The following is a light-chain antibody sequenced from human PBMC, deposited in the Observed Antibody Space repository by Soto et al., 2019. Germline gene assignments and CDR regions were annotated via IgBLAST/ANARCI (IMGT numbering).Light chain of an antibody. Sequence: QSALTQPRSVSGSPGQSVTISCTGTSSDVGGYNYVSWYQQHPGKAPKLMIYEVTQRPSGVPDRFSGSKSGNTASLTVSGLQADDDAEYFCCSHAGINKFWVFGGGTKMTVL. V-gene: IGLV2-11*01. CDR2: EVT. J-gene: IGLJ3*02. CDR1: SSDVGGYNY. CDR3: CSHAGINKFWV.